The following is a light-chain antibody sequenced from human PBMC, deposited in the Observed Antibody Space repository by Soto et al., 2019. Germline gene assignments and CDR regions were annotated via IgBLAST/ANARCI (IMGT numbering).Light chain of an antibody. CDR3: QQYSDWPLT. J-gene: IGKJ4*01. CDR2: GAS. Sequence: EIVMTQSPATLSVSPGERATLSCRASQSLSSNLAWYQQCPGQAPRLLIYGASTRATGIPARFSGSGSGTEFTLTISSLKSEDFAIYFCQQYSDWPLTFGGGTKVEIK. V-gene: IGKV3-15*01. CDR1: QSLSSN.